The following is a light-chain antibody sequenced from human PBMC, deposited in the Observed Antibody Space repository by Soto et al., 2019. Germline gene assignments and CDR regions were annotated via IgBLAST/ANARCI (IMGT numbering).Light chain of an antibody. CDR3: QHYNNYLLT. CDR1: QTINKN. Sequence: DIQMTQSPSSLSASVGDRVTITCRASQTINKNLNWYQQKPGQAPNLLIYSASDFQSGVPSRFSGSGSGTEFTLTISGLQPEHFATYYCQHYNNYLLTFGGGTKVDIK. J-gene: IGKJ4*01. V-gene: IGKV1-39*01. CDR2: SAS.